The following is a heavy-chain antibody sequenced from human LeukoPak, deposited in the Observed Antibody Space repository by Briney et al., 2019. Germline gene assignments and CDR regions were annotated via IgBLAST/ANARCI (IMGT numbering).Heavy chain of an antibody. D-gene: IGHD3-10*01. Sequence: PSETLSLTCTVSGVSISSSNSYWGWIRQPPGKGLEWIGSIYYSGNTYYNASLKSQVSISIDMSKNQFSLKLTSVTAADTAVYYCARGRRSPYYYGSGRSWSWFDPWGQGTLVTVSS. V-gene: IGHV4-39*01. CDR3: ARGRRSPYYYGSGRSWSWFDP. J-gene: IGHJ5*02. CDR2: IYYSGNT. CDR1: GVSISSSNSY.